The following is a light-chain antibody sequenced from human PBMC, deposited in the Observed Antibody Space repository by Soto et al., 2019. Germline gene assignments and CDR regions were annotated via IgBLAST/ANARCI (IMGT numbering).Light chain of an antibody. V-gene: IGLV2-11*01. Sequence: QSALAQPSSVSGSPGQSVTISCTGTSSDVGSYDYVSWYQQHPVMAPKLMIYDVAKRPSGVPDRFSGSKSGTSASLAITGLQAEDEADYYCLSYDTSLSSPYVFGTGTKVTVL. CDR3: LSYDTSLSSPYV. CDR2: DVA. J-gene: IGLJ1*01. CDR1: SSDVGSYDY.